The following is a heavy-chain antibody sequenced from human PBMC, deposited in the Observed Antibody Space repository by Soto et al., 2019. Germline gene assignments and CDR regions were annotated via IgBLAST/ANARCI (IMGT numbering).Heavy chain of an antibody. CDR2: ISGSADST. Sequence: EVQLLESGGGFIHPGGSLRLSCAASGFSFSSFAMNWVRQAPGKGLEWVSIISGSADSTFYADSVKGRFTISRDNPKSTLYLQINSLRAEDTAVYYCAKTRGAMIYAISVYGMDVWGQGTTVTVSS. CDR1: GFSFSSFA. CDR3: AKTRGAMIYAISVYGMDV. V-gene: IGHV3-23*01. J-gene: IGHJ6*02. D-gene: IGHD2-8*01.